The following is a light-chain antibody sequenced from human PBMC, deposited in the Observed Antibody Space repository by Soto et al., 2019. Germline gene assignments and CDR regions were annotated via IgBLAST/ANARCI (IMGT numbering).Light chain of an antibody. CDR1: QSVSTY. Sequence: EIVLTQSPGTLSLSPGASATLSCRASQSVSTYLAWYQQKPGQAPRLLIYGASSRATGIPDRFSGSGSGTDFTLTISRLEPEDFAVYFCQQYGRSPGTFGQGTKVDIK. J-gene: IGKJ1*01. CDR2: GAS. V-gene: IGKV3-20*01. CDR3: QQYGRSPGT.